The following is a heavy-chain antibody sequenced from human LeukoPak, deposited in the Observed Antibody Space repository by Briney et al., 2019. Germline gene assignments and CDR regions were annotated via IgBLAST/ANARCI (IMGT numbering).Heavy chain of an antibody. Sequence: ASVKVSCKASGYTFTGYYMHWVRQAPGQGLEWMGWINPNSGGTNYAQKFQGRVTMTRDTSISTAYMELSRLRSDDTAVYYCARDHCSSTSCYSVGDDYWGQGTLVTVSS. CDR2: INPNSGGT. V-gene: IGHV1-2*02. CDR1: GYTFTGYY. J-gene: IGHJ4*02. D-gene: IGHD2-2*02. CDR3: ARDHCSSTSCYSVGDDY.